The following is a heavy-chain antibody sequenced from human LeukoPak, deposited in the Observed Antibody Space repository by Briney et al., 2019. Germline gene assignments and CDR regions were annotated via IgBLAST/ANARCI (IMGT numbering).Heavy chain of an antibody. Sequence: SGTLSLTCAVYGGSFSGYYWSWIRQPPGKGLEWIGEINHSGSTNYNPSLKSRVTISVDTSKNQFSLKLSSVTAADTAVYYCARGMDIVVVVAADYGMDVWGQGTTVTVSS. V-gene: IGHV4-34*01. J-gene: IGHJ6*02. CDR2: INHSGST. D-gene: IGHD2-15*01. CDR3: ARGMDIVVVVAADYGMDV. CDR1: GGSFSGYY.